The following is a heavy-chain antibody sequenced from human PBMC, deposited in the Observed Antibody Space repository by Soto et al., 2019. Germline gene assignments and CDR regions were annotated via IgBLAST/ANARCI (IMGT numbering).Heavy chain of an antibody. CDR3: ARRKIVVVPAATGEDYYYYMYV. D-gene: IGHD2-2*01. V-gene: IGHV4-59*08. CDR1: GGSISSYY. CDR2: IYYSGST. Sequence: LSLTCTVSGGSISSYYWSWIRQPPGKGLEWIGYIYYSGSTNYNPSLKSRVTISVDTSKNQFSLKLSSVTAADTAVYYCARRKIVVVPAATGEDYYYYMYVWGKGTTVTVSS. J-gene: IGHJ6*03.